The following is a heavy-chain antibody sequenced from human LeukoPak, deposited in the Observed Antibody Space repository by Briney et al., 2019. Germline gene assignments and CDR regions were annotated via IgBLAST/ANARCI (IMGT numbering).Heavy chain of an antibody. D-gene: IGHD1-26*01. CDR2: ISYDGSNK. V-gene: IGHV3-30*18. CDR3: AKTVGSGFDY. Sequence: PGRSLRLSCAASGFTLSSYGMHWVRQAPGKGLEWVAVISYDGSNKYYADSVKGRFTISRDNSKNTLYLQMNSLRAEDTAVYYCAKTVGSGFDYWGQGTLVTVSS. CDR1: GFTLSSYG. J-gene: IGHJ4*02.